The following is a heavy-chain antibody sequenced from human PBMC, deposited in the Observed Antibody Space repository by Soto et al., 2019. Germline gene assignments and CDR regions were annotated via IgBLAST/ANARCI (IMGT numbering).Heavy chain of an antibody. V-gene: IGHV3-7*05. Sequence: GGSLRLSCAASGFTFSSYWMSWVRQAPGKGLEWVANIKQDGSEKYYVDSVKGRFTISRDNAKNSLYLQMNSLRAEDTAVYYCARESPGIAVAAPGYYYGMDVWGQGTTVTVSS. J-gene: IGHJ6*02. CDR3: ARESPGIAVAAPGYYYGMDV. CDR1: GFTFSSYW. CDR2: IKQDGSEK. D-gene: IGHD6-19*01.